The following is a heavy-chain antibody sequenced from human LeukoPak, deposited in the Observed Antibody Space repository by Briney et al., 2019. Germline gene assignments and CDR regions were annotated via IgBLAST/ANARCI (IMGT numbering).Heavy chain of an antibody. D-gene: IGHD2-2*01. CDR3: ARVLSVPAPMYWFDP. J-gene: IGHJ5*02. V-gene: IGHV4-34*01. Sequence: SETLSLTCAVYGGSFSGYYWSWIRQPPGKGLEWIGEINHSGSTNYNPSLKSRVTISVDTSKNQFSLKLSSVTAADTAVYYCARVLSVPAPMYWFDPWGQGTLVTVSS. CDR1: GGSFSGYY. CDR2: INHSGST.